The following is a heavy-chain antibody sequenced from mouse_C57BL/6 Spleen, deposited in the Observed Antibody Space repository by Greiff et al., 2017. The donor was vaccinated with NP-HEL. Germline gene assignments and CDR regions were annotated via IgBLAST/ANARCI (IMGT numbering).Heavy chain of an antibody. CDR1: GYTFTSYW. CDR2: IEPSDSYT. CDR3: VKGPLTGPYYFDY. J-gene: IGHJ2*01. D-gene: IGHD4-1*01. Sequence: QVQLQQPGAELVMPGASVKLSCKASGYTFTSYWMHWVKQRPGQGLEWIGEIEPSDSYTNYNQKFKGKSTLTVDKSSSTAYMQLSSLTSEDSAVYYCVKGPLTGPYYFDYWGQGTTLTVSS. V-gene: IGHV1-69*01.